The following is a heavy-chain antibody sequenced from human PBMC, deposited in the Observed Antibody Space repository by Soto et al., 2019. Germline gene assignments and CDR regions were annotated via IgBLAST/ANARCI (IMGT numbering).Heavy chain of an antibody. Sequence: PSETLSLTCTVSGGSISSSSYCWGWIRQPPGKGLEWIGSIYYSGSTYYNPSLKSRVTISVDTSKNQFSLKLSSVTAADTAVYYCATRGAARTFYLDYWGQGTLVTVSS. D-gene: IGHD6-6*01. V-gene: IGHV4-39*01. CDR2: IYYSGST. CDR1: GGSISSSSYC. J-gene: IGHJ4*02. CDR3: ATRGAARTFYLDY.